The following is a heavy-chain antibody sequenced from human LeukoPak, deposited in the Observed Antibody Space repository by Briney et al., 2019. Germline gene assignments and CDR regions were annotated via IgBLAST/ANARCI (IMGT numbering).Heavy chain of an antibody. CDR1: GGSISSSSYY. CDR3: ARTGHYGSGSVPFDY. J-gene: IGHJ4*02. V-gene: IGHV4-39*07. Sequence: SETLSLTCTVSGGSISSSSYYWGWIRQPPGKGLEWIGSIYYSGSTYYNPSLKSRVTISVDTSKNQFSLKLSSVTAADTAVYYCARTGHYGSGSVPFDYWGQGTLVTVSS. CDR2: IYYSGST. D-gene: IGHD3-10*01.